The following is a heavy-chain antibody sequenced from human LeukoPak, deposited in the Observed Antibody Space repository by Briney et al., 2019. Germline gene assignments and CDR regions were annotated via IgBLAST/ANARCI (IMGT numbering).Heavy chain of an antibody. D-gene: IGHD3-10*01. J-gene: IGHJ4*02. CDR2: IWYDGSNK. CDR1: GFTFSSYG. V-gene: IGHV3-33*08. CDR3: ARTLMEQVVRGGFDY. Sequence: GGSLRLSCAASGFTFSSYGMHWVRQAPGKGLEWVAVIWYDGSNKYYADSVKGRFTISRDNSKNTLYLQMNSLRAGDTAVYYCARTLMEQVVRGGFDYWGQGTQVTVSS.